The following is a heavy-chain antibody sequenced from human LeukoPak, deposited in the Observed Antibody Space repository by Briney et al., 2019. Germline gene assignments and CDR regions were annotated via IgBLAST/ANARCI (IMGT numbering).Heavy chain of an antibody. CDR1: GFTFGSYG. CDR3: VKISIVATIVYGMDV. Sequence: GGSLRLSCAASGFTFGSYGMHWVRQAPGKGLEWVALISYDGSNKYYADSVKGRFTISRDNSKNTLYLQMNSLRAEDTAVYYCVKISIVATIVYGMDVWGKGTTVTVSS. CDR2: ISYDGSNK. J-gene: IGHJ6*04. D-gene: IGHD5-12*01. V-gene: IGHV3-30*18.